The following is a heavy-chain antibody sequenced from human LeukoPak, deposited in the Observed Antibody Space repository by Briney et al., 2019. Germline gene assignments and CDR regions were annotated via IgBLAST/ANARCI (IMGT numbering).Heavy chain of an antibody. D-gene: IGHD6-6*01. CDR3: ARHGVGYSSSD. Sequence: PSETLSLTCTVSGGSISSSSYYWGWIRQPPGKGLEWIGSIYYSGSTYYNPSLKSRVTISVDTSKNQFSLKLSSVTAADTAVYYCARHGVGYSSSDWGQGTLVTVSS. CDR2: IYYSGST. V-gene: IGHV4-39*01. CDR1: GGSISSSSYY. J-gene: IGHJ4*02.